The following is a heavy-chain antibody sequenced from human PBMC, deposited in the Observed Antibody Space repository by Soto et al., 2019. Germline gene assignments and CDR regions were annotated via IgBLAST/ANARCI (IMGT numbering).Heavy chain of an antibody. V-gene: IGHV3-33*01. CDR3: AREPVGPDYAMDV. J-gene: IGHJ6*02. D-gene: IGHD1-26*01. CDR2: LGFDGGGR. Sequence: QMQLVESGGGVVQPGTSLRLSCAASGLDFSSYGMHWVRQTPGKGLEWVAVLGFDGGGRYYADSVKGRFTISRDNSKKMLYLQMDSLRAGDTASYYCAREPVGPDYAMDVWGQGTTVTVSS. CDR1: GLDFSSYG.